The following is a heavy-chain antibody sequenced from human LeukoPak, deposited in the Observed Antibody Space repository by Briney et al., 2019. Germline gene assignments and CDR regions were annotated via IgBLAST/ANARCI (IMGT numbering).Heavy chain of an antibody. CDR1: GGSISSYY. CDR3: ARDHVAGVVEGDAFDI. Sequence: SETLSLTCTVSGGSISSYYWSWIRQPAGKGLEWIGRIYTSGSTNYNPSLKSRVTMSVDTSKNQFSLKLSSVTAADTAVYYCARDHVAGVVEGDAFDIWGQGTMVTVSS. CDR2: IYTSGST. V-gene: IGHV4-4*07. J-gene: IGHJ3*02. D-gene: IGHD3-3*01.